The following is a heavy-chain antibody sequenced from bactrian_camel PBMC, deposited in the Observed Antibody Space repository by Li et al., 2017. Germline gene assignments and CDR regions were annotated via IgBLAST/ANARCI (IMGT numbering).Heavy chain of an antibody. Sequence: QLVESGGGSVQAGGSLRLSCAASGYTYSGHCMGWFRQVPGKEREWVAMIYTGGGSTWNAGSANGRFTISQDNAKSTIYLQIDSLKPDETAMYYWAARTDSDCGILHLATAGYFRYLGQGTRVTVS. D-gene: IGHD2*01. J-gene: IGHJ4*01. V-gene: IGHV3S28*01. CDR3: AARTDSDCGILHLATAGYFRY. CDR1: GYTYSGHC. CDR2: IYTGGGST.